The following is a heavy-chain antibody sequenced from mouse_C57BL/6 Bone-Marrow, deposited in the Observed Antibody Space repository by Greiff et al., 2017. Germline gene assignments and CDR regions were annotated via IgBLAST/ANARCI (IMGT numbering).Heavy chain of an antibody. D-gene: IGHD2-3*01. V-gene: IGHV5-2*03. J-gene: IGHJ2*01. CDR1: EYEFPSHD. CDR3: ARHEKDGYYDY. CDR2: INSDGGST. Sequence: EVKVEESGGGLVQPGESLKLSCESNEYEFPSHDMSWVRKTPEKRLELVAAINSDGGSTYYPDTMERRFIISRDNTKKTLYLQMSRLRYEDTALYYCARHEKDGYYDYWGQGTTLTVSS.